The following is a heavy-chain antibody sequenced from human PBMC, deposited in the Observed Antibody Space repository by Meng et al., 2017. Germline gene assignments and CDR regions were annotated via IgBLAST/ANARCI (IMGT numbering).Heavy chain of an antibody. Sequence: LKISCAASGFTFSSYGMHWVRQAPGKGLEWVAVIWYDGSNKYYADSVKGRFTISRDNSKNTLYLQMNSLRAEDTAVYYCARERRRAAANLRWGQGTLVTVSS. CDR3: ARERRRAAANLR. V-gene: IGHV3-33*01. CDR2: IWYDGSNK. D-gene: IGHD6-13*01. J-gene: IGHJ4*02. CDR1: GFTFSSYG.